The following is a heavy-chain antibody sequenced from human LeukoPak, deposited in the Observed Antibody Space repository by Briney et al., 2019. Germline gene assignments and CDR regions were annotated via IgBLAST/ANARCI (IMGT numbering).Heavy chain of an antibody. V-gene: IGHV3-48*03. J-gene: IGHJ4*02. CDR3: ARRPYDSSGYYYGD. D-gene: IGHD3-22*01. Sequence: GGSLRLSCAASGFTFSSYEMNWVRQAPGKGLEWVSYISSTGSDIFYADSVKGRFTISRDNSKNSLYLQMNSLRAEDTAVYYCARRPYDSSGYYYGDWGQGTLVTVSS. CDR1: GFTFSSYE. CDR2: ISSTGSDI.